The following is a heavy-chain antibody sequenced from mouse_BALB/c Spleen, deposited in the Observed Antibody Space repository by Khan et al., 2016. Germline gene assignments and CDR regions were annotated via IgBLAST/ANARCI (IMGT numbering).Heavy chain of an antibody. Sequence: EVQLQESGPGLVKPSQSLSLTCTVTGYSSTSDYAWNWIRQFPGNKLEWMGYISYSGSTSYHPSLKSLISITRDTSKNQFFLQLNSVTTEDTATYYCARGYGSYWGQGTLVTVSA. CDR3: ARGYGSY. V-gene: IGHV3-2*02. J-gene: IGHJ3*01. CDR1: GYSSTSDYA. D-gene: IGHD2-14*01. CDR2: ISYSGST.